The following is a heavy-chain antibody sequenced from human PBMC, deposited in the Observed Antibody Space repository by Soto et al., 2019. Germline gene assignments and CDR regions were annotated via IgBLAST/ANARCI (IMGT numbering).Heavy chain of an antibody. Sequence: GGSLRLSCVASGFNLNTYGIYWVRQAPGKGLQWVAQILYDGSKKHYADSVKGRFTITRDNSKNTVYLQMDSLRVDDTAMYYCVRDSSLMADYWGQGTLGTASS. CDR1: GFNLNTYG. CDR2: ILYDGSKK. V-gene: IGHV3-30*03. J-gene: IGHJ4*02. D-gene: IGHD2-8*01. CDR3: VRDSSLMADY.